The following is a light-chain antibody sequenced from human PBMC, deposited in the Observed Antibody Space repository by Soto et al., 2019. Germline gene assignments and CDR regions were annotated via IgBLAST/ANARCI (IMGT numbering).Light chain of an antibody. V-gene: IGKV3-20*01. J-gene: IGKJ1*01. CDR2: DAS. CDR3: QQYGSSLWT. Sequence: EIVMTQSPATLSVSPGERATLSCRASQSASINLAWYQQKPGQAPRLLISDASNRATGIPARFSGSGSGTDFTLTISRLEPEDFAVYYCQQYGSSLWTFGQGTKVHIK. CDR1: QSASIN.